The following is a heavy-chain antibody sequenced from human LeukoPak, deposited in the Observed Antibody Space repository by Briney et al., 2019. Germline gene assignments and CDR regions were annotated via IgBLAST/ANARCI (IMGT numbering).Heavy chain of an antibody. CDR1: GFTFSSYS. J-gene: IGHJ4*02. D-gene: IGHD5-12*01. CDR3: ARVRDYSGPPGFDY. V-gene: IGHV3-21*01. Sequence: GGSLRLSCAASGFTFSSYSMNWVRQAPGKGLEWVSSISSSSSYIYYADSVKGRFTISRDNAKNSLYLQMNSLRAEDTAVYYCARVRDYSGPPGFDYWGQGTLVTVSS. CDR2: ISSSSSYI.